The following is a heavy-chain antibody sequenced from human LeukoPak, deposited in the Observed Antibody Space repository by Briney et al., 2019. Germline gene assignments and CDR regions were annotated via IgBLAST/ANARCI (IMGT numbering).Heavy chain of an antibody. CDR1: GFTFSNSW. J-gene: IGHJ4*02. CDR2: INSDGSST. V-gene: IGHV3-74*01. Sequence: GGSLRLSCAASGFTFSNSWMHWVRQAPGRGLVWVSRINSDGSSTGYADSVKDRFTISRDNAKNTLYLQMNSLRAEDTAVYYCARARSCGDYVYWGQGTLVTVSS. CDR3: ARARSCGDYVY. D-gene: IGHD4-17*01.